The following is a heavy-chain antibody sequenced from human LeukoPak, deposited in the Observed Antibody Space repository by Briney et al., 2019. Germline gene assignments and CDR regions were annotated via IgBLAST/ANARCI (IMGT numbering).Heavy chain of an antibody. CDR1: GYSISSGYY. D-gene: IGHD3-22*01. CDR2: IYYSGST. Sequence: SETLSLTCTVSGYSISSGYYWGWIRQPPGKGLEWIGSIYYSGSTYYNPSLKSRVTISVDTSKNQFSLKLSSVTAADTAVYYCATHHNHYYDSSGYPTPPDFDYWGQGTLVTVSS. V-gene: IGHV4-38-2*02. J-gene: IGHJ4*02. CDR3: ATHHNHYYDSSGYPTPPDFDY.